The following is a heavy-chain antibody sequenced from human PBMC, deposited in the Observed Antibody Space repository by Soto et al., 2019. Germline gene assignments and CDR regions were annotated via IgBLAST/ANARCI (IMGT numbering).Heavy chain of an antibody. D-gene: IGHD6-19*01. V-gene: IGHV3-9*01. CDR2: ISWNSGSI. CDR1: GFTFDDYA. J-gene: IGHJ4*02. Sequence: EVQLVASGGGLVQPGRSLRLSCAASGFTFDDYAMHWVRQAPGKGLEWVSGISWNSGSIGYADSVKGRFTISRDNAKNYLYLQMNSLRAEDTALYYCAKDRGLVLSFYFDYWGQGTLVTFSS. CDR3: AKDRGLVLSFYFDY.